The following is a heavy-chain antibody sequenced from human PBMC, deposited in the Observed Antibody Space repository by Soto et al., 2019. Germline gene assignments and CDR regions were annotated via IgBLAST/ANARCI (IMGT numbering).Heavy chain of an antibody. CDR3: ARQIYDSDTGPNFKYYFDS. V-gene: IGHV5-10-1*01. J-gene: IGHJ4*02. Sequence: GESLKISCKGSGYSFAGYWITWVRQKPGRGLEWMGRIDPSDSQTYYSPSFRGHVTISVTKSITTVFLQWSSLRASDTAMYYCARQIYDSDTGPNFKYYFDSWGQGTPVTVSS. D-gene: IGHD3-22*01. CDR1: GYSFAGYW. CDR2: IDPSDSQT.